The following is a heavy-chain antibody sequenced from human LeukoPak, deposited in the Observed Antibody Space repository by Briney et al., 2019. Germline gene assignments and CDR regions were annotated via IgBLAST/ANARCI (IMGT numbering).Heavy chain of an antibody. Sequence: SETLSLTCTVSGVSISSGGYYWSWIRQHPGKGLEWIGYIYYSGSTNYNPSLKSRVTISVDTSKNQFSLKLSSVTAADTAVYYCARVHDIRYGMDVWGQGTTVTVSS. CDR1: GVSISSGGYY. CDR2: IYYSGST. CDR3: ARVHDIRYGMDV. D-gene: IGHD3-9*01. V-gene: IGHV4-61*08. J-gene: IGHJ6*02.